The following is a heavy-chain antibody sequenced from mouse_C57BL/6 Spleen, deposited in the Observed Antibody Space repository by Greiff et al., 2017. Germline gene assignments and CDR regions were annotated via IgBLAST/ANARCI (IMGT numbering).Heavy chain of an antibody. D-gene: IGHD3-2*02. CDR3: TTWQLSLDY. CDR2: IYPSDSET. Sequence: QVQLQQPGAELVRPGSSVKLSCKASGYTFTSYWMDWVKQRPGQGLEWIGNIYPSDSETHYNQKFKDKATLTVDKSSSTAYLQLSSLTSEDTAVYYCTTWQLSLDYWGQGTTLTVSS. V-gene: IGHV1-61*01. J-gene: IGHJ2*01. CDR1: GYTFTSYW.